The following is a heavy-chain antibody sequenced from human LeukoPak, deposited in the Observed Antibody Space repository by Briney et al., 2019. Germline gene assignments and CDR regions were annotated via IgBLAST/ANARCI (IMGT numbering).Heavy chain of an antibody. CDR2: LSGNGASI. CDR3: AREPETWIVLTKYFDY. Sequence: PGGSLRLSCAVSGFTFSTYAVRWVRQAPGKGLEWVSDLSGNGASIYHADSVKGRFIISRDNSKNTLYLEMTSLRDEDTAVYFCAREPETWIVLTKYFDYWGQGALVTVSS. V-gene: IGHV3-23*01. CDR1: GFTFSTYA. D-gene: IGHD2-2*03. J-gene: IGHJ4*02.